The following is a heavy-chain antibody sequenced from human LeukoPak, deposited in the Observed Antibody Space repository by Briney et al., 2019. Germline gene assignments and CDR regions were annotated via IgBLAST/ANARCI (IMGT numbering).Heavy chain of an antibody. Sequence: ASETLSLTCTVSGGSISSSSYYWGWIRQPPGKGLEWIGSIYYSGSTYYNPSLKSRVTISVDTSKNQFSLKLSSVTAADTAVYYCARAPSVGWFHIDYWGQGTLVTVSS. V-gene: IGHV4-39*07. D-gene: IGHD2-15*01. CDR2: IYYSGST. J-gene: IGHJ4*02. CDR3: ARAPSVGWFHIDY. CDR1: GGSISSSSYY.